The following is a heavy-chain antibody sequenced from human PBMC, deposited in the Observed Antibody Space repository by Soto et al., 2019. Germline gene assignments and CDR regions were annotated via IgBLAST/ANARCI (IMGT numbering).Heavy chain of an antibody. CDR3: AINPPNDDGDLDGFDV. CDR1: GDTFSNNA. J-gene: IGHJ3*01. V-gene: IGHV1-69*14. CDR2: IIPLFDTA. Sequence: QVRLVQSGAEVKKPGSSVRVSCKASGDTFSNNAFSWVRQAPGQGLEWMGGIIPLFDTATYAQSFQARLTITADKSTSTIYMELSSLLSEDTAVYYCAINPPNDDGDLDGFDVWGQGTMITV. D-gene: IGHD4-17*01.